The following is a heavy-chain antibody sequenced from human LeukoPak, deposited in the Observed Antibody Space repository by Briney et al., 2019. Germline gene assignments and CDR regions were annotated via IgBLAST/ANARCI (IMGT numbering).Heavy chain of an antibody. D-gene: IGHD6-19*01. V-gene: IGHV4-34*01. Sequence: SETLSLTCAVYGGSFSGYYWSWIRQPPGKGLEWIGEINHSGSTNYNPSLKSRVTISVDTSKNQFSLKLSSVTAADTAVYYCARARRLVHWFDPWGQGTPVTVSS. CDR3: ARARRLVHWFDP. CDR2: INHSGST. CDR1: GGSFSGYY. J-gene: IGHJ5*02.